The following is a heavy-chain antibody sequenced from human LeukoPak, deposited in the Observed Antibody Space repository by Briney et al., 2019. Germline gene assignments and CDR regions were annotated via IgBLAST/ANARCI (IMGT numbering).Heavy chain of an antibody. CDR2: IKHDASEK. J-gene: IGHJ3*02. Sequence: GGSLRLSCVASGFTSSDYWMSWVRQAPGKGLEWVAHIKHDASEKYYVDSVKGRFTISRDNAKNSLYLSMNSLRSEDTAVYYCARTTKYSFDIWGQGTMVTVSS. CDR1: GFTSSDYW. D-gene: IGHD2/OR15-2a*01. V-gene: IGHV3-7*04. CDR3: ARTTKYSFDI.